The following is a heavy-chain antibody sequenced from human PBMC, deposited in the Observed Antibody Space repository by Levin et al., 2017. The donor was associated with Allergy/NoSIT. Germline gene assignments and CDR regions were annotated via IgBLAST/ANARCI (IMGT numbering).Heavy chain of an antibody. CDR2: IYSGGST. Sequence: GGSLRLSCAASGFTVSSNYMSWVRQAPGKGLEWVSVIYSGGSTYYADSVKGRFTISRDNSKNTLYLQMNSLRAEDTAVYYCARGSGWYRGDAFDIWGQGTMVTVSS. CDR1: GFTVSSNY. D-gene: IGHD6-19*01. CDR3: ARGSGWYRGDAFDI. V-gene: IGHV3-53*01. J-gene: IGHJ3*02.